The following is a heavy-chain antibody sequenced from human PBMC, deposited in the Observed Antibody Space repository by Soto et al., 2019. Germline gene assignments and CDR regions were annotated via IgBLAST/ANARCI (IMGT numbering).Heavy chain of an antibody. J-gene: IGHJ4*02. V-gene: IGHV4-34*01. CDR3: ARAPKVSGSAQTRPDF. CDR1: SGSLSGSY. Sequence: PSETLSLTCSLYSGSLSGSYWSWIRQHPGKGLEWIGEISPSGTTNYSPSLKSRVSISVDTSKNQFSLNLASLTAADTAVYYCARAPKVSGSAQTRPDFWGQGSLVTVSS. D-gene: IGHD6-6*01. CDR2: ISPSGTT.